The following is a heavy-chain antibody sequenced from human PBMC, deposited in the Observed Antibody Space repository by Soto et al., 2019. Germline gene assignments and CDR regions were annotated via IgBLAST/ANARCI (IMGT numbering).Heavy chain of an antibody. CDR3: ARDQTTVNFGVFDY. Sequence: SETLSLTCTVSGGSISSYYWSWIRQPPGKGLEWIGYIYYSGSTNYNPSLKSRVTISVDTSKNQFSLKVSSVTAADTAVYYCARDQTTVNFGVFDYWGQGTLVTVSS. D-gene: IGHD4-4*01. CDR2: IYYSGST. CDR1: GGSISSYY. J-gene: IGHJ4*02. V-gene: IGHV4-59*01.